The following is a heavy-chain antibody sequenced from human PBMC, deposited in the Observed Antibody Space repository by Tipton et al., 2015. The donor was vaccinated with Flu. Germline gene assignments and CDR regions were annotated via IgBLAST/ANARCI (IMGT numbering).Heavy chain of an antibody. D-gene: IGHD5-18*01. CDR3: ARQKNTAMARLRFYYYYYMDV. CDR2: IYYSGST. J-gene: IGHJ6*03. Sequence: LRLSCTVSGGSISSSSYYWGWIRQPPGKGLEWIGSIYYSGSTYYNPSLKSRVTISVDTSKNQFSLKLSSVTAADTAVYYCARQKNTAMARLRFYYYYYMDVWGKGTTVTVSS. V-gene: IGHV4-39*01. CDR1: GGSISSSSYY.